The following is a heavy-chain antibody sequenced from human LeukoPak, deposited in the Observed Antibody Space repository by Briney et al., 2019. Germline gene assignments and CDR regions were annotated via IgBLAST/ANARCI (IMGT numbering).Heavy chain of an antibody. CDR2: ISSSSTYI. D-gene: IGHD2/OR15-2a*01. Sequence: PGGSLILSCAASGFTFSSSTMTWVRQSPGKGLEWVSSISSSSTYIYYADSVKGRFIISRDNAKNSLYLQMNSLRAEDTAVFYCARDFLNAIDIWGQGTMVTVSS. CDR1: GFTFSSST. J-gene: IGHJ3*02. V-gene: IGHV3-21*01. CDR3: ARDFLNAIDI.